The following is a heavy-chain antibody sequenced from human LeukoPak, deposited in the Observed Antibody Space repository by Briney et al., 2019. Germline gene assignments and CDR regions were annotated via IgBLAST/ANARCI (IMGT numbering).Heavy chain of an antibody. J-gene: IGHJ4*02. Sequence: GGSLRLSCAASGFTFSSYSMNWVRQAPGKGLEWVSSISSSSSYIYYADSVKGRFTISRDNAKNSLYLQMNSLRAEDTAVYYCARGTYYYGSGTYVKYFDYWGQGTLVTVSS. CDR1: GFTFSSYS. D-gene: IGHD3-10*01. V-gene: IGHV3-21*01. CDR2: ISSSSSYI. CDR3: ARGTYYYGSGTYVKYFDY.